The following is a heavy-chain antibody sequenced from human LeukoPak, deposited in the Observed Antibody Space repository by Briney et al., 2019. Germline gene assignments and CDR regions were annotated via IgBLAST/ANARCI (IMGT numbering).Heavy chain of an antibody. V-gene: IGHV3-7*01. J-gene: IGHJ6*03. CDR2: IKQDGSEK. CDR3: ARHYYMDV. Sequence: TWGSLRLSCAASGFTLSMYWMSWVRQVPGKGLEWVANIKQDGSEKYYVDSVKGRFTISRDNAKNSLYLQMNSLRAEDTAVYYCARHYYMDVWGKGTTVTVSS. CDR1: GFTLSMYW.